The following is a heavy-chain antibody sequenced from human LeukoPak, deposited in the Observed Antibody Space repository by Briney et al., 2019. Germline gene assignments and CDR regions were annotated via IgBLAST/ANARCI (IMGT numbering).Heavy chain of an antibody. CDR1: GFTISSYW. CDR2: IKQDGSEK. Sequence: GGSLRLSCAASGFTISSYWMSWVRQAPGKGLEGVANIKQDGSEKYYVDSVKGRFTISRDNAKNSLYLQMNSLRAEDTAVYYCSRSRYLCSGGSCYRPFDYWGQGTLVTVSS. V-gene: IGHV3-7*01. J-gene: IGHJ4*02. D-gene: IGHD2-15*01. CDR3: SRSRYLCSGGSCYRPFDY.